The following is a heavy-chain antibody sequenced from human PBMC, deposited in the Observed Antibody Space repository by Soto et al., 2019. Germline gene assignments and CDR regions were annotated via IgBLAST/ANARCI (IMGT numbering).Heavy chain of an antibody. CDR1: GFTFSSYS. D-gene: IGHD6-19*01. CDR3: AREAALYSSGWYGFVGTSKPDY. Sequence: GGSLRLSCAASGFTFSSYSMNWVRQAPGKGLEWVSSISSSSSYIYYADSVKGRFTTSRDNAKNSLYLQMNSLRAEDTAVYYCAREAALYSSGWYGFVGTSKPDYWGQGT. CDR2: ISSSSSYI. V-gene: IGHV3-21*01. J-gene: IGHJ4*02.